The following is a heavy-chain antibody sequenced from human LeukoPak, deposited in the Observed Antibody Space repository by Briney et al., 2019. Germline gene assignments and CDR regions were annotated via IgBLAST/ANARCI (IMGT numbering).Heavy chain of an antibody. CDR1: GYTFTSYY. D-gene: IGHD5-24*01. Sequence: GASVKVSCKASGYTFTSYYMHWVRQAPGQGLEWMGIINPSGGSTSYAQKFQGRVTMTRDMSTSTVYMELSSLRSEDTAVYYCGRGDLKNWFDPWGQGTLVTVSS. V-gene: IGHV1-46*01. CDR2: INPSGGST. CDR3: GRGDLKNWFDP. J-gene: IGHJ5*02.